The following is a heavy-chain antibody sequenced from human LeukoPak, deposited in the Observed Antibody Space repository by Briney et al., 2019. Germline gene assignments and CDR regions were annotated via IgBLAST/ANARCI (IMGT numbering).Heavy chain of an antibody. CDR1: GGSISNYF. Sequence: KSSETLSLTCSVSGGSISNYFWTWIRQPPGKGREWIGYIYSSGSTYYNPSLKSRVTISVDTSKNQFSLKLSSVTAADTAVYCARGARAGYNLEPFDYWGQGTLVTVSS. CDR2: IYSSGST. V-gene: IGHV4-59*08. D-gene: IGHD5-24*01. CDR3: ARGARAGYNLEPFDY. J-gene: IGHJ4*02.